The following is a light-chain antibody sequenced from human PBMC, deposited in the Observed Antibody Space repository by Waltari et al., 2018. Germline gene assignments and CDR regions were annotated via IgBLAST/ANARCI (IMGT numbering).Light chain of an antibody. CDR1: QSVRTY. CDR2: DAA. V-gene: IGKV3-11*01. CDR3: QLRSKWLRT. Sequence: EIVLTQSPATLSLSPGERATLSCRASQSVRTYLAWYQQKPGQAPRLLIDDAATRATATPARFSGSGSGTDFTLTISSLEPEDFAVYYCQLRSKWLRTFGQGTKVEV. J-gene: IGKJ1*01.